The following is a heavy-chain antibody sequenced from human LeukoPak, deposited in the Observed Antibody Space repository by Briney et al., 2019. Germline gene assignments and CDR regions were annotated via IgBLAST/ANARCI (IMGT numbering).Heavy chain of an antibody. Sequence: GGSLRLSCAASAFTFIDHGMHWVRQAPGKGLEWVSLISGDGGSTYYADSVKGRFTISRDNSKNSLYLQMNSLRTEDTALYYCAKGLLNYGDYGIDDFDIWGQGTMVTVSS. V-gene: IGHV3-43*02. J-gene: IGHJ3*02. CDR2: ISGDGGST. CDR3: AKGLLNYGDYGIDDFDI. D-gene: IGHD4-17*01. CDR1: AFTFIDHG.